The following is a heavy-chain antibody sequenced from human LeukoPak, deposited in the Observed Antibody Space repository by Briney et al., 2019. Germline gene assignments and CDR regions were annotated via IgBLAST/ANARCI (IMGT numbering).Heavy chain of an antibody. CDR2: IYHSGST. D-gene: IGHD3-10*01. Sequence: SETLSLTCTVSGYSISSGYYWGWIRQPPGKGLEWIGSIYHSGSTYYNPSLKSRVTISVDTSENQFSLKLSSVTAADTAVYYCASSTPIYGSGSPHWGQGTLVTVSS. CDR1: GYSISSGYY. CDR3: ASSTPIYGSGSPH. V-gene: IGHV4-38-2*02. J-gene: IGHJ4*02.